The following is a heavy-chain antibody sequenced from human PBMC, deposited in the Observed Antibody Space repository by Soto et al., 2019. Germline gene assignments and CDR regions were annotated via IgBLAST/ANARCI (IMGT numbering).Heavy chain of an antibody. V-gene: IGHV1-18*04. CDR2: ISAYNGNT. CDR3: AKETPPSERYYYSYGMDV. CDR1: GYTFTSYG. Sequence: VKVSCKASGYTFTSYGISWVRQAPGQGLEWMGWISAYNGNTNYAQKLQGRVTMTTDTSTSTAYMELRSLRSDDTAVYYCAKETPPSERYYYSYGMDVWGQGTTVTVSS. D-gene: IGHD1-26*01. J-gene: IGHJ6*02.